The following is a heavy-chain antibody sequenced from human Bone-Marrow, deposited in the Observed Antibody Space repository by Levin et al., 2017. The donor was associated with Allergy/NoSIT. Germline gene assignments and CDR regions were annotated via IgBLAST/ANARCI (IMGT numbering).Heavy chain of an antibody. V-gene: IGHV4-34*01. Sequence: SQTLSLTCAVNGESFSGSFWTWIRQSPGKGLEWIGQINFNGITTYNPSLKSRVIISVDPTKKQFSLRLNYLTAADTALYFCARGGEVPSQYYFDYWGQGTLVTVSS. CDR3: ARGGEVPSQYYFDY. D-gene: IGHD3-10*01. J-gene: IGHJ4*02. CDR2: INFNGIT. CDR1: GESFSGSF.